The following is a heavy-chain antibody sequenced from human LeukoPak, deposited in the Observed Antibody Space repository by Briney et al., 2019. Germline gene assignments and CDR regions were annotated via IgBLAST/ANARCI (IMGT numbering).Heavy chain of an antibody. CDR2: IYSGGST. CDR3: ARETQGYCSGGSCYSGGFDP. D-gene: IGHD2-15*01. V-gene: IGHV3-66*01. CDR1: GFTVSSNY. J-gene: IGHJ5*02. Sequence: PGGSLRLSCAASGFTVSSNYMSWVRQAPGKGLEWVSVIYSGGSTYYADSVKGRFTISRDNSKNTLYLQMNSLRAEDTAVYYCARETQGYCSGGSCYSGGFDPWGQGTLVTVSS.